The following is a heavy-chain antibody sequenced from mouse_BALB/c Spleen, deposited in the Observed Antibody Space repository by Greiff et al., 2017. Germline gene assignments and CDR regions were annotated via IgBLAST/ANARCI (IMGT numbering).Heavy chain of an antibody. J-gene: IGHJ4*01. V-gene: IGHV3-8*02. CDR1: GDSITSGY. Sequence: EVHLVESGPSLVKPSQTLSLTCSVTGDSITSGYWNWVRKVPGNKLEYMGYISYSGSTYYNPSLISRISITRDTSKNQYYLQLNSVTTEDTATYYCARWDCGNYAMDYWGQGTSVTVSS. CDR3: ARWDCGNYAMDY. D-gene: IGHD2-1*01. CDR2: ISYSGST.